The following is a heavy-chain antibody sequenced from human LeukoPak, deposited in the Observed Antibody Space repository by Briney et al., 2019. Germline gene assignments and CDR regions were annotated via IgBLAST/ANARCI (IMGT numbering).Heavy chain of an antibody. J-gene: IGHJ6*03. D-gene: IGHD6-13*01. Sequence: SQTLSLTCAISGDSVSSNSAAWNWIRQSPSRGLEWLGRTYYRSKWYNDYAVSVKSRMTINPDTSKNQFSLQLNSVTPEDTAVYYCARGEGSSSWYYYYYMDVWGKGTTVTVSS. CDR3: ARGEGSSSWYYYYYMDV. V-gene: IGHV6-1*01. CDR1: GDSVSSNSAA. CDR2: TYYRSKWYN.